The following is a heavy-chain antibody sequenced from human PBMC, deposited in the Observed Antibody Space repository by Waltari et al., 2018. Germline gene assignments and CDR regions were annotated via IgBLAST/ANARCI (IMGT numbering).Heavy chain of an antibody. D-gene: IGHD2-15*01. CDR1: GGSLSSGDYY. CDR2: ISYTGNT. V-gene: IGHV4-30-4*08. CDR3: ARGITVAALDT. Sequence: QVQLQESGPGLVKPSQTLSLTCPVSGGSLSSGDYYWSWIRQPPGKVMEWIGYISYTGNTHYSPSLRSRVIMSIDTSKTQFSLKLSSVTAADTALYFCARGITVAALDTWGQGTLVTVSS. J-gene: IGHJ5*02.